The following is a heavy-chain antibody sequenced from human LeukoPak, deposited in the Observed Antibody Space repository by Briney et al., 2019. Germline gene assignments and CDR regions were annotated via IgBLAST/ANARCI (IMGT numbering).Heavy chain of an antibody. CDR2: ISSSSSYI. Sequence: PGGSLRLSCAASGFTFSSYSMNWVRQAPGKGLEWVSSISSSSSYIYYADSVKGRFTISRDNAKNSLYLQMNSLRAEDTAVYYCARVGPGLRGGGSFDYWGQGTLVTVSS. CDR3: ARVGPGLRGGGSFDY. D-gene: IGHD4-17*01. J-gene: IGHJ4*02. V-gene: IGHV3-21*01. CDR1: GFTFSSYS.